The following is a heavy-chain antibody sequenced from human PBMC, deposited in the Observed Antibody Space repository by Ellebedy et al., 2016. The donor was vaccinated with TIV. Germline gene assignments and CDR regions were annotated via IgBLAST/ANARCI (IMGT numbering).Heavy chain of an antibody. CDR2: ISYSGST. CDR1: GGSIGSGSYY. CDR3: ARHVTLSSAVRINNWFDP. V-gene: IGHV4-39*01. J-gene: IGHJ5*02. Sequence: MPSETLSLTCTVSGGSIGSGSYYWGWIRQPPEKGREWIGSISYSGSTYYNPSLKSRVTISGDTSKKQFSLKLGSVTAADTAVYYCARHVTLSSAVRINNWFDPWGQGTLVTVSS. D-gene: IGHD6-6*01.